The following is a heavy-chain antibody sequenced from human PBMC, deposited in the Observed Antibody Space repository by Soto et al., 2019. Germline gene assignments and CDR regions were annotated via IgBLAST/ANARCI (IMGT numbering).Heavy chain of an antibody. D-gene: IGHD3-10*01. V-gene: IGHV1-18*01. CDR2: ISTYNGDT. CDR3: AREGSRPSYYYGMAV. CDR1: GYSFTTYG. J-gene: IGHJ6*02. Sequence: QVQLVQSGAEVKKPGASVKVSCKASGYSFTTYGIAWVRQAPGQGLEWMGWISTYNGDTDYAQNLQGRVIMTTATSTTTAYMEVRSLRSDDTAVYYCAREGSRPSYYYGMAVWGQGTTVSVSS.